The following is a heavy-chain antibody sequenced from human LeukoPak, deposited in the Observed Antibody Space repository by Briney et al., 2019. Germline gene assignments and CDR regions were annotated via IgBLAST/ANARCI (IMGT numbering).Heavy chain of an antibody. CDR1: GGSFSGYY. J-gene: IGHJ4*02. CDR3: ARWLGRGSYYSIDY. V-gene: IGHV4-34*01. Sequence: SETLSLTCAVYGGSFSGYYWSWIRQPPGKGLEWIGEINHSGSTNYNPSLKSRVTISVATSKNQFSLKLSSVTAADTAVYYCARWLGRGSYYSIDYWGQGTLVTVSS. CDR2: INHSGST. D-gene: IGHD1-26*01.